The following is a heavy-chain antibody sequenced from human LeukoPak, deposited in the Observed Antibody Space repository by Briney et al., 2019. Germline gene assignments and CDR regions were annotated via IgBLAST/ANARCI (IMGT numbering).Heavy chain of an antibody. CDR2: ISAYNGNA. CDR3: ARDRSSSWYCFEY. V-gene: IGHV1-18*01. Sequence: VASVKVSCKASGYTFTSYAFSWVRQAPGQGLEWMGWISAYNGNAKYAQKFQGRVTMTTDTSTSTAYMEVRSLRSDDTAVYYCARDRSSSWYCFEYWGQGALVTVSS. J-gene: IGHJ4*02. D-gene: IGHD6-13*01. CDR1: GYTFTSYA.